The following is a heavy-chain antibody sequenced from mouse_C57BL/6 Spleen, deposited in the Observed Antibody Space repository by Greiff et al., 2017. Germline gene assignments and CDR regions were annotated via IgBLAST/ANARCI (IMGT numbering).Heavy chain of an antibody. V-gene: IGHV5-17*01. J-gene: IGHJ1*03. CDR1: GFTFSDYG. CDR2: ISSGSSTI. CDR3: ARQDSYWYFDV. Sequence: EVKVVESGGGLVKPGGSLKLSCAASGFTFSDYGMHWVRQAPEKGLEWVAYISSGSSTIYYADTVKGRFTISRDNAKNTLFLQMTSLRSEDTAMYYCARQDSYWYFDVWGTGTTVTVSS.